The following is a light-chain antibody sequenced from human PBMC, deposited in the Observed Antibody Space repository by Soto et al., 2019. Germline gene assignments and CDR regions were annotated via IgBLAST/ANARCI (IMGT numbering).Light chain of an antibody. CDR2: RNY. J-gene: IGLJ1*01. CDR1: SSNIGSNH. CDR3: QSYDSSLSVV. V-gene: IGLV1-47*01. Sequence: QSVLTQPPSASETPGQRVTISCSGSSSNIGSNHVYWYQHLPGTAPKLLIYRNYLRPSGVPDRFSGSKSGTSASLAITGLQAEDEADYYCQSYDSSLSVVFGTGTKLTVL.